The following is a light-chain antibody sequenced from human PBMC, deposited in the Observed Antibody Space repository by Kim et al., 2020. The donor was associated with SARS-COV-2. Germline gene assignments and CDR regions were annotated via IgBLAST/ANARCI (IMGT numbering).Light chain of an antibody. CDR1: SNDVGNEG. CDR3: SACDSSLSPWV. J-gene: IGLJ3*02. Sequence: QTATLTCPGPSNDVGNEGATWLQQHQGHPPKLLSSRNNNRPSGISERFSASRSGDTASLTITGLQPEDEADYYCSACDSSLSPWVFGGGTQLTVL. V-gene: IGLV10-54*01. CDR2: RNN.